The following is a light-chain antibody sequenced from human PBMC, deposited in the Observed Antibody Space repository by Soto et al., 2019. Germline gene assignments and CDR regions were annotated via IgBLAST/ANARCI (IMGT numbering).Light chain of an antibody. CDR1: SSDVGGYNY. J-gene: IGLJ3*02. V-gene: IGLV2-8*01. Sequence: QSALTQPPSASGSPGQSVTISCTGTSSDVGGYNYVSWFQQHPGKAPKLMIYEVNKRPSGVPDRFSGSKSGDTASLTVSGLQAEDEADYYCSSYAGGRSWVFGGGTQLTVL. CDR2: EVN. CDR3: SSYAGGRSWV.